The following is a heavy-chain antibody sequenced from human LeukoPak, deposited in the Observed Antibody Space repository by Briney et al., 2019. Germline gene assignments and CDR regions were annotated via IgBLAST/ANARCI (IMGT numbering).Heavy chain of an antibody. CDR1: GFTFSSYG. CDR3: AKAPVTTCSGAYCYPFDY. D-gene: IGHD2-21*01. V-gene: IGHV3-23*01. CDR2: ISASGNT. Sequence: GGSLRLSCAASGFTFSSYGMSWVRQAPGKGLEWVSAISASGNTHHADSVKGRFTISRDSSKNTLYLQMNRLRAEDAAVYYCAKAPVTTCSGAYCYPFDYWGQGTLVTVSS. J-gene: IGHJ4*02.